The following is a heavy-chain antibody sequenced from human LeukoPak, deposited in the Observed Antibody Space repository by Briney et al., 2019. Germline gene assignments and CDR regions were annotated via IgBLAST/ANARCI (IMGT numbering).Heavy chain of an antibody. V-gene: IGHV3-74*01. Sequence: VGALRLSCAAPGFTFSSDWMHSVCQAPGKGLVWVSRINSEVGRTSYAETLKGPFTISRDNAQDTRYLQMSSLRAEDTAVYYCAKGEGPLGCCNITSCYEGFDYWGQGTLVTVSS. D-gene: IGHD2-2*01. CDR3: AKGEGPLGCCNITSCYEGFDY. CDR2: INSEVGRT. J-gene: IGHJ4*02. CDR1: GFTFSSDW.